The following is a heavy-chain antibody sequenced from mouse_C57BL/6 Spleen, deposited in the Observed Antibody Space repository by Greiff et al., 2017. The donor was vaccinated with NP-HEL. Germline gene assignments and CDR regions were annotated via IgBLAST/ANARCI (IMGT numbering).Heavy chain of an antibody. Sequence: VKLQESGAELVRPGASVKLSCKASGYTFTDYYINWVTQRPGQGLEWIARIYPGSGNTYYNEKFKGKATMTAEKSSSTAYMQLSSLTSDDSAVYFCARGEDSSGFVWFAYWGQGTLVTVSA. CDR1: GYTFTDYY. D-gene: IGHD3-2*02. CDR2: IYPGSGNT. CDR3: ARGEDSSGFVWFAY. V-gene: IGHV1-76*01. J-gene: IGHJ3*01.